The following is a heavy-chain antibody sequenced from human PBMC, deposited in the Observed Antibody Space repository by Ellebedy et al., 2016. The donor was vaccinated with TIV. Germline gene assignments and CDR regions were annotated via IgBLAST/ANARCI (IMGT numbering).Heavy chain of an antibody. J-gene: IGHJ5*02. CDR2: LFYTGSA. V-gene: IGHV4-59*08. D-gene: IGHD1-14*01. CDR3: ARRVSREAGNWFDP. CDR1: GGSIGSHY. Sequence: SETLSLTCTVSGGSIGSHYWSWIRQPPGKRLEWIGSLFYTGSANYNPSLKSRVTMSIDTSKNQFSLKVNSVTAADTAVYYCARRVSREAGNWFDPWGQGTLVSVSS.